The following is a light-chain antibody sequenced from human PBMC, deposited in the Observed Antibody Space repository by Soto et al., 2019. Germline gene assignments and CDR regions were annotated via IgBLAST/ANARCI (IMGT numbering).Light chain of an antibody. Sequence: EIVLTQSPATLSLSPGERVTLSCRTSQSANSHLAWYQQKPGQAPRLLIYDASIRASGIRARFRGSGSGTACTMTISSLEPEDFAVYYGQQRSSWPNVTFGKGTHLESK. J-gene: IGKJ5*01. V-gene: IGKV3-11*01. CDR3: QQRSSWPNVT. CDR2: DAS. CDR1: QSANSH.